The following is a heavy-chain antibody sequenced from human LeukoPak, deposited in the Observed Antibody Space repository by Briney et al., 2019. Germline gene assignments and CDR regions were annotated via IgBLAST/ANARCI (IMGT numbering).Heavy chain of an antibody. CDR3: ARVRSGYSYGPFDY. D-gene: IGHD5-18*01. CDR2: LSKSGNT. CDR1: GGSISSYY. J-gene: IGHJ4*02. Sequence: KTSETLSLTCTVSGGSISSYYWSWIRLPPGKGLEWIGYLSKSGNTNYNPSLKSRVTISIDTSKNQFSLKLSSVTAADTAVYYCARVRSGYSYGPFDYWGQGTLVTVSS. V-gene: IGHV4-59*01.